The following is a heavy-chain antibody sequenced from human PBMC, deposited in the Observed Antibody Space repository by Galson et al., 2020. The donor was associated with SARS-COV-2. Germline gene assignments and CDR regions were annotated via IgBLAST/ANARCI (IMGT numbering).Heavy chain of an antibody. D-gene: IGHD3-22*01. Sequence: NSGGSLRLSCAASGFTFSSYAMSWVRQAPGKGLEWVSSISSSSSYIYYADSVKGRFTISRDNAKNSLYLQMNSLRAEDTAVYYCARDKRLKKYYAGGSGYYSDAFDIWGQGTMVTVAS. CDR2: ISSSSSYI. V-gene: IGHV3-21*01. J-gene: IGHJ3*02. CDR3: ARDKRLKKYYAGGSGYYSDAFDI. CDR1: GFTFSSYA.